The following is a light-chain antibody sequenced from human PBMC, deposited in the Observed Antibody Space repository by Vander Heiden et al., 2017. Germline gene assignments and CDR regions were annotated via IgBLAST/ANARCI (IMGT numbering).Light chain of an antibody. J-gene: IGLJ2*01. CDR1: NIGSKS. Sequence: SHVLTQPPSVSVAPGPTARITSGGNNIGSKSVHLYQQKPGQAPVLVVYDDSDRPSGIPERFSGSNSENTATLTISRVEAGDESDYYCQVWDSSSDHPYVVFGGGTKLTVL. CDR3: QVWDSSSDHPYVV. CDR2: DDS. V-gene: IGLV3-21*02.